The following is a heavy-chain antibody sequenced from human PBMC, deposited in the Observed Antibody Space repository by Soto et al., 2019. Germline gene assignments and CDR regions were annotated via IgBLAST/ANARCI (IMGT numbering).Heavy chain of an antibody. V-gene: IGHV5-51*01. CDR3: ASGHSHCTNGVCAEYFQH. D-gene: IGHD2-8*01. Sequence: GESLKISCKGSGYSFTSYWIGWVRQMPGKGLEWMGIIYPGDSDTRYSPSFQGQVTISADKSISTAYLQWSSLKASDTAMYYCASGHSHCTNGVCAEYFQHWGQGTLVTVSS. J-gene: IGHJ1*01. CDR2: IYPGDSDT. CDR1: GYSFTSYW.